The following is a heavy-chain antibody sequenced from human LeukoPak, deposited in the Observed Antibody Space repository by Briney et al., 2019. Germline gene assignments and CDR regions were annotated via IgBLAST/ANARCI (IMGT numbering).Heavy chain of an antibody. CDR3: AREGSGSPHYGMDV. V-gene: IGHV3-20*04. Sequence: GGSLRLSCAASGFTFSSHWMIWVRQAPGKGLEWVSGINWNGGTTGYADSVKGRFTISRDNAKNSLYLQMNSVRAEDTALYYCAREGSGSPHYGMDVWGQGTTVTVSS. D-gene: IGHD3-10*01. CDR2: INWNGGTT. CDR1: GFTFSSHW. J-gene: IGHJ6*02.